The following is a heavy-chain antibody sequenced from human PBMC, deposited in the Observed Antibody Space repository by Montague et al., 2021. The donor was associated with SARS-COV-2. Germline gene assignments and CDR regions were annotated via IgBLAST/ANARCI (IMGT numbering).Heavy chain of an antibody. V-gene: IGHV2-70*11. CDR1: GFSLSTKRMS. CDR3: TRATSDYFLNYGLDV. J-gene: IGHJ6*02. D-gene: IGHD2/OR15-2a*01. Sequence: PALVKPTQTLTVTCTFSGFSLSTKRMSVNGIRQPPGKALEWLARIDWDDDEYYSKSLRTRLNSAKDTTRNQVVLTISNVGPADTGTYYCTRATSDYFLNYGLDVWGQGTTVTVSS. CDR2: IDWDDDE.